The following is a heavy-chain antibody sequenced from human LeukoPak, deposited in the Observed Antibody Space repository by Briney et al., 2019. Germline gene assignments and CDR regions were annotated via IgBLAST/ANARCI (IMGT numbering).Heavy chain of an antibody. V-gene: IGHV1-69*13. D-gene: IGHD3-22*01. Sequence: ASVKVSCKASGGTFSSYAISWVRQAPGQGLEWMGGIIPVFGTTNYAQKFQGRVTITADESTSTAYMELSSLRSEDTAVYYCARGGRYYYDSSGYYYLLWGQGTLVTVPS. CDR1: GGTFSSYA. J-gene: IGHJ4*02. CDR3: ARGGRYYYDSSGYYYLL. CDR2: IIPVFGTT.